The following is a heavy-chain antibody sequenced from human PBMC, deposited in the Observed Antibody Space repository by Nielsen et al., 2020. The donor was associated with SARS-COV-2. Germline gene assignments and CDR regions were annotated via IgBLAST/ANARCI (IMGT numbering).Heavy chain of an antibody. CDR1: GYTFTSYY. CDR2: INPSGGST. J-gene: IGHJ6*02. CDR3: ARGENLCPGCMLGGVYGMDV. D-gene: IGHD2-8*01. Sequence: ASVKVSCKASGYTFTSYYMHWVRQAPGQGLEWMGIINPSGGSTSYAQKFQGRVTMTRDTSTSTVYMELSSLRSEDTAVYYCARGENLCPGCMLGGVYGMDVWGQGTTVTVSS. V-gene: IGHV1-46*01.